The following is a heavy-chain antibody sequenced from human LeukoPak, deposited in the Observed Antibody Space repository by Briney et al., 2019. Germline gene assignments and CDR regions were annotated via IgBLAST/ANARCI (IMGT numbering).Heavy chain of an antibody. Sequence: AGGSLRLSCAAPGFTFSSYDMHWVRQSTGKGLEWVSAIGTAGDTYYSDSVKGRFTISRENARYSLYLQMNSLRAGDTAVYYCARHVDYYGMDVWGQGTTVTVSS. J-gene: IGHJ6*02. CDR3: ARHVDYYGMDV. CDR2: IGTAGDT. V-gene: IGHV3-13*01. D-gene: IGHD5-12*01. CDR1: GFTFSSYD.